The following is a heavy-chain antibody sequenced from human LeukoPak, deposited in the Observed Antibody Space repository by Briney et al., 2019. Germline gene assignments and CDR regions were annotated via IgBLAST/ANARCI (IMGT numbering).Heavy chain of an antibody. CDR1: GFTFSSYG. J-gene: IGHJ4*02. V-gene: IGHV3-33*06. Sequence: GGSLRLSCAASGFTFSSYGMHWVRQAPGKGLEWVAVIWYGGSNKYYADSVKGRFTISRDNSKNTLYLQMNSLRAEDTAVYYCAKDKTAIDYFDYWGQGTLSPSPQ. D-gene: IGHD2-2*02. CDR2: IWYGGSNK. CDR3: AKDKTAIDYFDY.